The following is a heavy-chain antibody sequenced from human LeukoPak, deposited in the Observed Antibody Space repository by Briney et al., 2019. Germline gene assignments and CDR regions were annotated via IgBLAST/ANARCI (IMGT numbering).Heavy chain of an antibody. CDR2: IDQDGSEK. V-gene: IGHV3-7*01. CDR1: GFIFSTYW. J-gene: IGHJ6*03. CDR3: ARDGESSGWRDASYYYYMDV. D-gene: IGHD6-19*01. Sequence: PGGSLRLSCAASGFIFSTYWMSWVRQAPGKGLEWVANIDQDGSEKYYVDSVKGRFTISRDNAKNTLYLQMNSLRAEEDTAVYYCARDGESSGWRDASYYYYMDVWGKGTTVTVSS.